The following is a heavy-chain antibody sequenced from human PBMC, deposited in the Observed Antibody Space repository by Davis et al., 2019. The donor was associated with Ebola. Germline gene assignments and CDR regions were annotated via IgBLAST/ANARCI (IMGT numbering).Heavy chain of an antibody. J-gene: IGHJ5*02. Sequence: PSETLSLTCTVSGGSISASYYYWGWNRPPPGKGLEGIGNIYHSGSTQYNPAPQSRLTISVDTTKNEFSLKLTSVTAADTAVYFCAREKGSSWYRDWFDPWGHGTLVTVPS. CDR2: IYHSGST. V-gene: IGHV4-39*01. CDR3: AREKGSSWYRDWFDP. CDR1: GGSISASYYY. D-gene: IGHD6-13*01.